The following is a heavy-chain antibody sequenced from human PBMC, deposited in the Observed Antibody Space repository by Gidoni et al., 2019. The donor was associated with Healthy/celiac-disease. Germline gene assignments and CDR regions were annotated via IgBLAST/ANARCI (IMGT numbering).Heavy chain of an antibody. CDR3: AKSRDCSSTSCKGLYYYMDV. D-gene: IGHD2-2*01. CDR1: GFTFSSYG. V-gene: IGHV3-30*02. J-gene: IGHJ6*03. CDR2: IRYDGSNK. Sequence: QVQLVESGGGVVQPGGSLRLPCAASGFTFSSYGLHWVRQAPGKGLEGVAFIRYDGSNKYYADSVKGRFTISRDNSKNTLYLQMNSLRAEDTAVYYCAKSRDCSSTSCKGLYYYMDVWGKGTTVTVSS.